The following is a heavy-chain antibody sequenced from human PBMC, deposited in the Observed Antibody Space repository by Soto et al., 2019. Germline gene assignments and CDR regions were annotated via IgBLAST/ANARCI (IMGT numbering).Heavy chain of an antibody. Sequence: QLQLQESGPGLVKPSETLSLTCTVSGGSISSSSYYWGWIRQPPGKGLEWIGSIYYSGSTYYNPSLKSRVTISVDTSKNQFSLKLSSVTAADTAVYYCARLEGGSGWYQGYYYYGMDVWGQGTTVTVSS. V-gene: IGHV4-39*01. J-gene: IGHJ6*02. D-gene: IGHD6-19*01. CDR3: ARLEGGSGWYQGYYYYGMDV. CDR2: IYYSGST. CDR1: GGSISSSSYY.